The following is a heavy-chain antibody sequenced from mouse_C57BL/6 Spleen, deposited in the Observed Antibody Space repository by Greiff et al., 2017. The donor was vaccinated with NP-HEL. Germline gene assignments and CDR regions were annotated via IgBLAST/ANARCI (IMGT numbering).Heavy chain of an antibody. J-gene: IGHJ1*03. CDR3: AREAGSSYWYFDV. CDR2: IHPNSGST. D-gene: IGHD1-1*01. Sequence: VQLQQPGAELVKPGASVKLSCKASGYTFTSYWMHWVKQRPGQGLEWIGMIHPNSGSTNYNEKFKSKATLTVDKSSSTAYMQLSSLTSEDSAVYYCAREAGSSYWYFDVWGTGTTVTVSS. CDR1: GYTFTSYW. V-gene: IGHV1-64*01.